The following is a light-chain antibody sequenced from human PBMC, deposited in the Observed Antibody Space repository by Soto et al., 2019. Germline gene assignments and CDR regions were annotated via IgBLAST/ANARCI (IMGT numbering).Light chain of an antibody. CDR1: SSDVGTYNL. CDR2: EVT. CDR3: CSYAGSSSSI. Sequence: QSALTQPASVSGSPGQSITISCSGTSSDVGTYNLVSWYQQYPGKAPRLMIYEVTKRPSGVSNCFSGSKSGNTASLTISGLQPEYEADYYCCSYAGSSSSIFGTGTKLTVL. V-gene: IGLV2-23*02. J-gene: IGLJ1*01.